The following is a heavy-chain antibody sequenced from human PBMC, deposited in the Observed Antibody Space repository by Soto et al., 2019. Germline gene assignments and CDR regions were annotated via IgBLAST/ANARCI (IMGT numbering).Heavy chain of an antibody. CDR2: NYPADSYT. D-gene: IGHD3-3*01. V-gene: IGHV5-51*01. CDR3: ARVSQSTAMYYEYYGMDI. J-gene: IGHJ6*02. CDR1: GYSFPSQW. Sequence: GESLKISYKGSGYSFPSQWIGWVRQMPGKGLEGMGNNYPADSYTRYSPSFQGQVTISADKSNKTAYPPCNSPKAPDTGIYYCARVSQSTAMYYEYYGMDIWGQGTTVTGSS.